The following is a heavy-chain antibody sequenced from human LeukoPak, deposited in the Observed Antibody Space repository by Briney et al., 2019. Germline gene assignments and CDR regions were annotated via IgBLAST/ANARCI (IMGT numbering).Heavy chain of an antibody. V-gene: IGHV3-33*01. J-gene: IGHJ6*02. Sequence: PGGSLRLSCAASGFTFSSYGMHWVRQAPGKGLEWVAVIWYDGSNKYYADSVKGRFTISRDNSKNTLYLQMNSLRAEDTAVYYCARDSLGYCSSTSCPVGIDVWGQGTTVTVSS. CDR1: GFTFSSYG. CDR3: ARDSLGYCSSTSCPVGIDV. D-gene: IGHD2-2*01. CDR2: IWYDGSNK.